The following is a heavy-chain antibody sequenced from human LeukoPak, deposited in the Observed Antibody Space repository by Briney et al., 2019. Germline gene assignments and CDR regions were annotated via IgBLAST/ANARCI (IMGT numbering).Heavy chain of an antibody. Sequence: PSETLSLTCTVSGDSISSYYWSWIRQPPGKGLEWIGYIHYSGSTNYNPSLKSRVTTSVDTSKNQFSLKLNSVTAADTAVYYCARSMKSSIAALYAFDIWGQGTMVTVSS. CDR3: ARSMKSSIAALYAFDI. CDR2: IHYSGST. CDR1: GDSISSYY. D-gene: IGHD6-6*01. V-gene: IGHV4-59*01. J-gene: IGHJ3*02.